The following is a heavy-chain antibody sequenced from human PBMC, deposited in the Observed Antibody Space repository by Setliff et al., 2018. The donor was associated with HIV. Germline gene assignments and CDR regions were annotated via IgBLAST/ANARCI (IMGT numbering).Heavy chain of an antibody. CDR2: IYHSGST. CDR3: ARAGAVADPLDY. V-gene: IGHV4-38-2*02. J-gene: IGHJ4*02. Sequence: SETLSLTCIVSGYSISSGYYWGWIRQPPGKGLEWIGTIYHSGSTYYNPSLKSRVTISVDTSKNQFSLNLSSVTAADTAVYYCARAGAVADPLDYWGQGTLVTVSS. CDR1: GYSISSGYY. D-gene: IGHD6-19*01.